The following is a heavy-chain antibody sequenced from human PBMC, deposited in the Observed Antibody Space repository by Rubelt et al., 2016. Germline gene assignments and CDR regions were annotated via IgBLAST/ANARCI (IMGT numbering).Heavy chain of an antibody. J-gene: IGHJ6*02. CDR3: AREQLLSDYYYGMDV. CDR2: IYTSGST. Sequence: QVQLPESGPGLVKPSETLSLTCTVSGGSISSYYWSWIRQPAGKGLEWIGRIYTSGSTHYNPSLKSRVTMSVDTSKNQFTLKLSSVTAEATAVYYCAREQLLSDYYYGMDVWGQGTTVTVSS. V-gene: IGHV4-4*07. CDR1: GGSISSYY. D-gene: IGHD2-2*01.